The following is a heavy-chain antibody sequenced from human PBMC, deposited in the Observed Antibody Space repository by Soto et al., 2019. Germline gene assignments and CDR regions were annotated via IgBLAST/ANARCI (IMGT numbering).Heavy chain of an antibody. CDR1: GGTFSTYT. J-gene: IGHJ5*02. CDR3: ATRRLSSPESSP. CDR2: ITPVFGTA. D-gene: IGHD3-10*01. Sequence: QVQLVQSGAEVKKPGSSVKVSCKASGGTFSTYTIDWVRQAPGQGLEWMGGITPVFGTANYAQKFQGRISITADESTTTAYMELRSLRSEDTAVYYCATRRLSSPESSPWGQGTLVTVSS. V-gene: IGHV1-69*01.